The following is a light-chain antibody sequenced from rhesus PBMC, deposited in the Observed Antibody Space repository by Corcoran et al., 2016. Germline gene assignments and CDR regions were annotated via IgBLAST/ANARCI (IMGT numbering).Light chain of an antibody. J-gene: IGKJ2*01. V-gene: IGKV2-104*02. CDR2: EVS. CDR1: QSLLHSGGKTY. Sequence: DIVMTQTPLSLPVTPGEPASISCRSSQSLLHSGGKTYLYWYLQKPGQSPQLLIHEVSNRASGVPDRFSGGGSATDFTLTISRVEAEDVGLYFCMQAIQLPYTFGQGTKVVIK. CDR3: MQAIQLPYT.